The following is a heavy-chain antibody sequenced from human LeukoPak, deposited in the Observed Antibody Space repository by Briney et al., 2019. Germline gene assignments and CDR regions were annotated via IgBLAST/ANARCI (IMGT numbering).Heavy chain of an antibody. J-gene: IGHJ4*02. Sequence: GGSLRLSCAASGFTVSSNYMSWVRQAPGKGLEWVSVIYSGGSTYYADSVKGRFTISRDNSKNTLYLQMNSLRAEDTAVYYCARDPSHYYGSGSSVYWGQGTLVTVSS. CDR1: GFTVSSNY. V-gene: IGHV3-53*01. D-gene: IGHD3-10*01. CDR2: IYSGGST. CDR3: ARDPSHYYGSGSSVY.